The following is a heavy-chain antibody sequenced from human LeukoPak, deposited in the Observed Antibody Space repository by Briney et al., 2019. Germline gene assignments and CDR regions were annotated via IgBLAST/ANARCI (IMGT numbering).Heavy chain of an antibody. V-gene: IGHV4-61*02. CDR3: ARGLFGDNWFDP. J-gene: IGHJ5*02. Sequence: SETLSLTCTVSGGSISSGSYYWSWIRQPAGKGLEWIGRIYTSGGTNYNPSLTSRVTISVDTSKNQFSLKLSSVTAADAAVYYCARGLFGDNWFDPWGQGTLVTVSS. CDR1: GGSISSGSYY. CDR2: IYTSGGT. D-gene: IGHD3-10*01.